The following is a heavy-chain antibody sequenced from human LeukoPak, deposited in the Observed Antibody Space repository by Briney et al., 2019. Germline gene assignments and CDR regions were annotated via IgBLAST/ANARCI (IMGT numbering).Heavy chain of an antibody. J-gene: IGHJ5*02. Sequence: SVKVSCKASGGTFNSYAISWVRQAPGQGLEWMGGIIPIFGTTNYARKFRGRVTLTADKSTRTAYMELSSLRSEDTAVYYCARFEVAGPAGVNWFDPWGQGTLVTVSS. CDR1: GGTFNSYA. V-gene: IGHV1-69*06. CDR2: IIPIFGTT. CDR3: ARFEVAGPAGVNWFDP. D-gene: IGHD6-19*01.